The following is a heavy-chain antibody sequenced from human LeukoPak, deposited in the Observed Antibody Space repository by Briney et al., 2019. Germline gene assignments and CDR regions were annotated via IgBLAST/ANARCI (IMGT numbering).Heavy chain of an antibody. J-gene: IGHJ4*02. CDR3: ARGQGHGGNSGPGY. Sequence: PSETLSLTCTVSGGSIGSSPYFWGWIRQPPGKGLEWIGSIYYSGSTYYNPSLKSRVTISVDTSKNQFSLNLSSVTAADTAVYYCARGQGHGGNSGPGYWGQGTLVTVSS. V-gene: IGHV4-39*01. CDR1: GGSIGSSPYF. D-gene: IGHD4-23*01. CDR2: IYYSGST.